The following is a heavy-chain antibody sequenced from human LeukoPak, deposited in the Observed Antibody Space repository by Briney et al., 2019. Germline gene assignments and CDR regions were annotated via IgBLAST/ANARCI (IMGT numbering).Heavy chain of an antibody. CDR1: GGSISYYY. CDR2: IYTSGST. Sequence: RTSETLPLTCTVSGGSISYYYWTWIRQPAGKGLEWIGRIYTSGSTSYNPSLRSRVTMSVDTSKNQFSLKLSSVTAADTAVYYCAREAIAAPYPDYWGRGTLVTVSS. J-gene: IGHJ4*02. D-gene: IGHD6-13*01. V-gene: IGHV4-4*07. CDR3: AREAIAAPYPDY.